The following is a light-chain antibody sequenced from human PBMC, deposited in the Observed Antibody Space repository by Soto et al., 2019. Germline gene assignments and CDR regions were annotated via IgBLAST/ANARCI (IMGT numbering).Light chain of an antibody. V-gene: IGKV3D-20*01. CDR1: QSVTSNF. Sequence: IVLTQSPGTLSLSPGERATLSCGASQSVTSNFIAWYQKKPGLAPRLLIFDAVRRATGIPDRFSGSGSGTEFTLTIRRLEPDDFAVYYCHHCDDSPTFGGGTKVEI. J-gene: IGKJ4*01. CDR3: HHCDDSPT. CDR2: DAV.